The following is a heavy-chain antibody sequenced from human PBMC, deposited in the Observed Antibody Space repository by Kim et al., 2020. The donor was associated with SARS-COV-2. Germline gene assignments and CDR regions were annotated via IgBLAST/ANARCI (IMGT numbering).Heavy chain of an antibody. J-gene: IGHJ6*02. CDR3: TKDSSTRRDLDAMDV. D-gene: IGHD2-2*01. CDR2: ISANGATT. Sequence: GGSLRLSCAASGFTFTTYAMSWVRQAPGKGLQWVSAISANGATTYFADSVKGRFTMSRDDSKNTVFLQMDSLRVDDDTAVYYCTKDSSTRRDLDAMDVWGQGTTVTFSS. CDR1: GFTFTTYA. V-gene: IGHV3-23*01.